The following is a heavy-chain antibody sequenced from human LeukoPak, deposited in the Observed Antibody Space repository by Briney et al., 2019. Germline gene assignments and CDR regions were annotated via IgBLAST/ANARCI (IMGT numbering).Heavy chain of an antibody. Sequence: PGGSLRLSCVGTGFNFGSYVMSWVRQAPGKGLEWVSVSGSGHSTYYAESVKGRFTISRDNAKNSLYLQMNSLKAEDTAVYYCTTDLGDYGDYVRCWGQGTLVTVSS. V-gene: IGHV3-23*01. CDR1: GFNFGSYV. CDR3: TTDLGDYGDYVRC. J-gene: IGHJ4*02. CDR2: SGSGHST. D-gene: IGHD4-17*01.